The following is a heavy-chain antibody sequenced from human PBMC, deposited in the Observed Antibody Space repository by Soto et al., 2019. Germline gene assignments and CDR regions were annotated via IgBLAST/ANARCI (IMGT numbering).Heavy chain of an antibody. J-gene: IGHJ4*02. V-gene: IGHV3-15*01. D-gene: IGHD3-9*01. Sequence: GGSLRLSCAASGFTFSNAWMSWVRQAPGKGLEWVGRIKSKTDGGTTDYAAPVKGRFTISRDDSKNTLYLQINSLKTEDTAVYYCTKSLAILTGYYPTFGYWGRGTLVTVSS. CDR2: IKSKTDGGTT. CDR1: GFTFSNAW. CDR3: TKSLAILTGYYPTFGY.